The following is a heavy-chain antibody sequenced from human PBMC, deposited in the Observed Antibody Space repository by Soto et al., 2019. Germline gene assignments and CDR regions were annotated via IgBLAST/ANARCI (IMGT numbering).Heavy chain of an antibody. CDR2: IYHSGST. Sequence: SETLSLTCAVSGASISSGGHSWSWIRQPPGEGLEWIGYIYHSGSTYYNPSLRSRVTISVDRSRTQFSLKMSSVTAADTAVYYCARGRVVVPAAVMFNCLDPWGQGALVTVSS. CDR1: GASISSGGHS. V-gene: IGHV4-30-2*01. D-gene: IGHD2-2*01. CDR3: ARGRVVVPAAVMFNCLDP. J-gene: IGHJ5*02.